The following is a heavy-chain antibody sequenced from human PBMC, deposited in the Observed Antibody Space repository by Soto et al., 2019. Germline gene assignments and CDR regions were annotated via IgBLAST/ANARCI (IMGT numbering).Heavy chain of an antibody. CDR3: ARVKVTTSSFGY. CDR1: GGSISSGDYY. J-gene: IGHJ4*02. CDR2: IYYSGST. Sequence: KTSETLSLTCTVSGGSISSGDYYWSWIRQPPGKGLEWIGYIYYSGSTYYNPSLKSRVTISVDTSKNQFSLKLSSVTAADTAVYYCARVKVTTSSFGYWGQGTLVTVSS. V-gene: IGHV4-30-4*01. D-gene: IGHD4-4*01.